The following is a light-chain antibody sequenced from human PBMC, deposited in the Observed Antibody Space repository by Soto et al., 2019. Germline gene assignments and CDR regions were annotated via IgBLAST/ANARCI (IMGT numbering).Light chain of an antibody. Sequence: EIVLTQSPGILSLSPGERATLSCRASQSVSYSYLAWYQQKPGQAPRLLVFGASNKATGIPDRFSGSGSGTDFTLTISRLEPEDFAVYYCQQYGTSPVLTFGGGTKVELK. V-gene: IGKV3-20*01. CDR2: GAS. J-gene: IGKJ4*01. CDR1: QSVSYSY. CDR3: QQYGTSPVLT.